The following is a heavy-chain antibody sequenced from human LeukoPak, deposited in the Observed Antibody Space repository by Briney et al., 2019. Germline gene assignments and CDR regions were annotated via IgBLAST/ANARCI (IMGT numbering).Heavy chain of an antibody. D-gene: IGHD6-19*01. CDR3: ARGQNRDSSGWNEIFDY. CDR2: IWYDGGNK. V-gene: IGHV3-33*01. CDR1: GFTFSSYG. J-gene: IGHJ4*02. Sequence: PGRSLRLSCAASGFTFSSYGMHWVRQAPGKGLEWVAVIWYDGGNKYYADSVKGRFTISRDNSKNTLYLQMNSLRAEDTAVYYCARGQNRDSSGWNEIFDYWGQGTLVTVSS.